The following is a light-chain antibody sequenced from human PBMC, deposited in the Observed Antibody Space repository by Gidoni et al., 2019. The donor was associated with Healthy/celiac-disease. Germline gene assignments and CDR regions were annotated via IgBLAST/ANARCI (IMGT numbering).Light chain of an antibody. J-gene: IGKJ4*01. CDR3: QQRSNWPPGT. CDR1: QSVSSY. Sequence: EIVLTQSPATLSLSPGERATLSCRASQSVSSYLAWYQQKPGQAPRLLIYDASNRATGLPARFSGSVSGTDFTLTISSLEPDDFAVYYCQQRSNWPPGTFGGGTKVEIK. CDR2: DAS. V-gene: IGKV3-11*01.